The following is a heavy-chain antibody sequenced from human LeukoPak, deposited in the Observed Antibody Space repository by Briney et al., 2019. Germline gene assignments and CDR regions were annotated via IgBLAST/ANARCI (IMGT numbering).Heavy chain of an antibody. D-gene: IGHD3-22*01. V-gene: IGHV4-39*01. J-gene: IGHJ4*02. CDR1: GGSINSSSHY. CDR3: ARHPYYSSPFDY. Sequence: PSETLSLTCTVSGGSINSSSHYWGWIRQPPGKGLEWIGRIYYSGSTYYNPSLKSRVAISVDTSKNQFSLKLSSVTAADTAVYYCARHPYYSSPFDYWGQGTLVTVSS. CDR2: IYYSGST.